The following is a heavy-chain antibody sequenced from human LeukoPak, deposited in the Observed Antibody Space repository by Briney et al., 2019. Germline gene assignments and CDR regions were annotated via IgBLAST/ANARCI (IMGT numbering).Heavy chain of an antibody. V-gene: IGHV3-53*01. CDR1: GFTVSSNY. CDR3: ASESLTPHRFDY. CDR2: IYSGGST. J-gene: IGHJ4*02. Sequence: GGSLRLSCAASGFTVSSNYMSWVRQAPGKGLEWVSIIYSGGSTYYADSVKGRFTISRDSSKNTLYLQMNSLRAEDTAVYYCASESLTPHRFDYWGQGTLVTVSS.